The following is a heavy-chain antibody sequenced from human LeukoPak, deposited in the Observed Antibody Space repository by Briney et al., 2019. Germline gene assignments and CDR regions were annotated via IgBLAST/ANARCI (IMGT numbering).Heavy chain of an antibody. V-gene: IGHV4-4*02. D-gene: IGHD2-15*01. CDR3: ARVVASTSIDS. CDR1: GGSISSSNW. Sequence: SETLSLTCAVSGGSISSSNWWSWVRQPPGKGPEWIGSIFHSGDVYYNPSLKSRVTLSVDPSKNRFSLKLTSVTAADTAIYYCARVVASTSIDSWGQGTLVTVSS. J-gene: IGHJ4*02. CDR2: IFHSGDV.